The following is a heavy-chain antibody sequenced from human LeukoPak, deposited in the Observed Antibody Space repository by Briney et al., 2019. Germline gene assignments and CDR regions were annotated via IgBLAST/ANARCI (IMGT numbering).Heavy chain of an antibody. J-gene: IGHJ4*02. CDR3: AKSAYYDASGYYREYYFDY. CDR1: GFSFSNYA. D-gene: IGHD3-22*01. V-gene: IGHV3-23*01. Sequence: GGSLRLSCVSSGFSFSNYAMSWVRQAPGKGLEWVSSISGSGGSTHYADSVKGRFTISKDKTKNTLYLQMNSLRAEDTAVYYCAKSAYYDASGYYREYYFDYWGQGTLVTVSS. CDR2: ISGSGGST.